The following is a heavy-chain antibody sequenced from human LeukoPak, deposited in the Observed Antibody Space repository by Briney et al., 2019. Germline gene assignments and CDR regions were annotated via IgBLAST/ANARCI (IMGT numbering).Heavy chain of an antibody. CDR2: IIPIYNPV. V-gene: IGHV1-69*13. CDR1: GGTFSSYA. D-gene: IGHD2-21*02. CDR3: AREPLGCGGDCHFDY. Sequence: SVKVSCKTSGGTFSSYAFSWMRRAPGQGLEWVGRIIPIYNPVDYAQRFQGRVTITADESTNTVYLELSSLRYDDTAVYYCAREPLGCGGDCHFDYWGQETLVTVSS. J-gene: IGHJ4*02.